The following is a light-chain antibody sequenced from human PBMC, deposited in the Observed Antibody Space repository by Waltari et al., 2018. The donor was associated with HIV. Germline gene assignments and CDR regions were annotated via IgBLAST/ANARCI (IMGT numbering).Light chain of an antibody. V-gene: IGLV3-21*02. CDR2: DDS. CDR1: NIGSKS. J-gene: IGLJ3*02. Sequence: SYVLTQPPSVSVAPAQTAWVTCGGNNIGSKSVHWYQVKPGQAPVLVVYDDSDRPSGIPERFSGSNSGNTATLTISRVEAGDEADYYCQVWDTGGDHPEWVFGGGTKLTVL. CDR3: QVWDTGGDHPEWV.